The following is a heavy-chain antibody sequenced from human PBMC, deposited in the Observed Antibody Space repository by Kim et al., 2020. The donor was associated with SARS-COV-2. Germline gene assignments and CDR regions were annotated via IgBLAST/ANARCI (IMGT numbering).Heavy chain of an antibody. CDR1: GYTFTSYD. J-gene: IGHJ6*02. V-gene: IGHV1-8*01. CDR2: MNPNSGNT. Sequence: ASVKVSCKASGYTFTSYDINWVRQATGQGLEWMGWMNPNSGNTGYAQKFQGRVTMTRNTSISTAYMELSSLRSEDTAVYYCARGLRKTWFGGDYGMDVWGQGTTVTVSS. D-gene: IGHD3-10*01. CDR3: ARGLRKTWFGGDYGMDV.